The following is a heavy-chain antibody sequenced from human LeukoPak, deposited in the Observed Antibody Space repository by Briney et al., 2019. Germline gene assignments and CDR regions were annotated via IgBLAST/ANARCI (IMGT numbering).Heavy chain of an antibody. CDR1: GGSITQTNY. V-gene: IGHV4-4*02. Sequence: SETLSLTCDVSGGSITQTNYWTWVRQPPGKGLEWIGEVNLQGGTNYNPSLLRRVAISVSTSKNQFSLKLTSVTAADTAVYYCAREPTLTTFGYWGQGTLVTVSS. D-gene: IGHD4-17*01. J-gene: IGHJ4*02. CDR3: AREPTLTTFGY. CDR2: VNLQGGT.